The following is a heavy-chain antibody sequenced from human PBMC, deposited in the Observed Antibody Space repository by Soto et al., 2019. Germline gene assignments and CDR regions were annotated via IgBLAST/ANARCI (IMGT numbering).Heavy chain of an antibody. V-gene: IGHV1-69*13. Sequence: ASVKVSCKASGGTFSSYAISWVRQAPEQGLEWMGGIIPIFGTANYAQKFQGRVTITADESTSTAYMELSSLRSEDTAVYYCARSRCGSSTSCYIGGMDVWGQGTTVTVSS. CDR1: GGTFSSYA. CDR3: ARSRCGSSTSCYIGGMDV. D-gene: IGHD2-2*02. J-gene: IGHJ6*02. CDR2: IIPIFGTA.